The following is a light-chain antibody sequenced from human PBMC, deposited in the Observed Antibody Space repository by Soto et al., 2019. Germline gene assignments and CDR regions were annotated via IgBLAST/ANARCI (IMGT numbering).Light chain of an antibody. CDR3: QQYNNWPPVT. CDR1: QSVGSN. J-gene: IGKJ3*01. CDR2: GAS. V-gene: IGKV3-15*01. Sequence: EIVMTQSPATLSVSPGERATLSCGASQSVGSNLAWYQQKPGQAPRLLIYGASTRATGIPARFSGSGSGTEFTLTLSSLQSEDFAVYYCQQYNNWPPVTFGPGTKVDIK.